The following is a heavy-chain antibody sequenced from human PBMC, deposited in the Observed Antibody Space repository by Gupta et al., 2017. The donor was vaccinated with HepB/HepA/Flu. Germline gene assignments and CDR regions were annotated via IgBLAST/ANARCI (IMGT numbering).Heavy chain of an antibody. CDR1: GFTFSSYE. V-gene: IGHV3-48*03. CDR3: ANSIAVAGSGAFDI. Sequence: EVQLVESGGGLVQPGGSLRLSCPASGFTFSSYEMNWVRQAPGKGLEWVSYISSSGSTIYYADSVKGRFTISRDNAKNSLYQQMNSLRAEDTAVYYCANSIAVAGSGAFDIWGQGTMVTVSS. D-gene: IGHD6-19*01. J-gene: IGHJ3*02. CDR2: ISSSGSTI.